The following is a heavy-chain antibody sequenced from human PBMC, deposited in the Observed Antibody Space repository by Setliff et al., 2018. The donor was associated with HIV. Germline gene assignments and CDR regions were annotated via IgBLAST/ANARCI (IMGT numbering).Heavy chain of an antibody. CDR2: IVPILGIA. D-gene: IGHD4-17*01. V-gene: IGHV1-69*10. CDR3: ARDHGMWDYGGNSLLRDYFHN. CDR1: GGTFSSYA. Sequence: SVKVSCKASGGTFSSYAISWVRQAPGQGLEWMGAIVPILGIANSAQKFQGRVTITTSISTAYMELSRLRSDDTAVYYCARDHGMWDYGGNSLLRDYFHNWGQGTLVTVSS. J-gene: IGHJ1*01.